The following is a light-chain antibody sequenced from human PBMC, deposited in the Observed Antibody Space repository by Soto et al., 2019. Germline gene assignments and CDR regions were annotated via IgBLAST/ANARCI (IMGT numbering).Light chain of an antibody. J-gene: IGKJ5*01. CDR3: QQYHNRPT. Sequence: DIIITHSPATLSVSPGERATLSCRASQSVGSNLAWYQQKPGQAPRLLIYGASTRATGIPARFSGGGSGTDFTLTITSLQSEDFAIFYCQQYHNRPTFGQGTRLEIK. V-gene: IGKV3-15*01. CDR2: GAS. CDR1: QSVGSN.